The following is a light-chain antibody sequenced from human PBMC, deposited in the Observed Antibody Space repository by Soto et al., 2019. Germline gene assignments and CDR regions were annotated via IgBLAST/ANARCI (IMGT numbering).Light chain of an antibody. CDR3: QHYGTSAL. CDR2: AS. CDR1: QSVSDSY. Sequence: EIVLTQSPGTLSLSPGERATLSCRASQSVSDSYLAWYQQKPGQAPRLLIYASSRATGIPDRFSGSWSGTDFSLTISGLEPEDFAVYYCQHYGTSALFGPGTKVDIK. V-gene: IGKV3-20*01. J-gene: IGKJ3*01.